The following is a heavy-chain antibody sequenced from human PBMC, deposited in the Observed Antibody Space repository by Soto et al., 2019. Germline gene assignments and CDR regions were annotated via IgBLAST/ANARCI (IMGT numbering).Heavy chain of an antibody. CDR3: AAPNDLDYYYGMDV. V-gene: IGHV1-18*01. CDR2: ISAYNGNT. J-gene: IGHJ6*02. D-gene: IGHD1-1*01. Sequence: QVQLVQSGAEVKKPGASGKVSCKPPGSTFTGNGISWVRKAPGQGFEWMGWISAYNGNTNYAQKLQGRVTMTTDTSTSTAYMELRSLRSDDTAVYYCAAPNDLDYYYGMDVWGQGTTVTVSS. CDR1: GSTFTGNG.